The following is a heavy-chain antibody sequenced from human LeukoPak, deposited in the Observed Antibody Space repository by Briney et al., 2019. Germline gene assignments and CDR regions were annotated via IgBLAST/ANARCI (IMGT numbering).Heavy chain of an antibody. D-gene: IGHD3-16*01. Sequence: PSETLSLTCAVYGGSFSGYYWSLIRQPPGKGLEWIGEINHIGSTNYNPSLKSRVTISVDTSKNQFSLKLTSVTAADTAVYYCAPLTFGGVLTVWGQGTLVTVSS. J-gene: IGHJ4*02. CDR3: APLTFGGVLTV. V-gene: IGHV4-34*01. CDR1: GGSFSGYY. CDR2: INHIGST.